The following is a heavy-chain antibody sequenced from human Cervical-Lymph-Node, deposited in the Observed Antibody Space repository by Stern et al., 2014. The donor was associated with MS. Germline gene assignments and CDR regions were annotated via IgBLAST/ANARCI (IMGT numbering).Heavy chain of an antibody. V-gene: IGHV1-8*01. J-gene: IGHJ4*02. CDR2: MNPDSGDT. CDR1: GYTFTSDD. CDR3: TRGWSA. Sequence: VESGAEVKKPGASVKVSCKASGYTFTSDDINWVRQVPGQGLEWMGWMNPDSGDTGYAQKFRGKFTITRDLYISTAYMEMSSLKFEDTAVYYCTRGWSAWGQGTLVTVSS. D-gene: IGHD3-3*01.